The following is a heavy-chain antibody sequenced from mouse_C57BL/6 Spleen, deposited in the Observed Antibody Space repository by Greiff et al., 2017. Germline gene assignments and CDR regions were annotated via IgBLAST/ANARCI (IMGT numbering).Heavy chain of an antibody. Sequence: EVQLQQSGPELVKPGASVKISCKASGYSFTGYYMNWVKQSPEKSLEWIGEINPSTGGTTYNQKFKAKATLTVDKSSSTAYMQLKSLTSEDSAVYYCAREETAQATGAMDYWGQGTSVTVSS. J-gene: IGHJ4*01. CDR2: INPSTGGT. V-gene: IGHV1-42*01. CDR1: GYSFTGYY. CDR3: AREETAQATGAMDY. D-gene: IGHD3-2*02.